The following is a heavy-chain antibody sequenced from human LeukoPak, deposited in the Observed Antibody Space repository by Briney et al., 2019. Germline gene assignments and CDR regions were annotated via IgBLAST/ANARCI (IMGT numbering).Heavy chain of an antibody. D-gene: IGHD6-19*01. V-gene: IGHV3-7*01. J-gene: IGHJ4*02. CDR1: GFTFSQQW. CDR2: IKPDGSGR. Sequence: PGGALRLSCEASGFTFSQQWMNWVRQAPGRGPEWVANIKPDGSGRYYMDSVKGRFTISRDNSKNTLYLQMNSLRAEDTAVYYCARDKQWLYCFDQWGQGTLVTVSS. CDR3: ARDKQWLYCFDQ.